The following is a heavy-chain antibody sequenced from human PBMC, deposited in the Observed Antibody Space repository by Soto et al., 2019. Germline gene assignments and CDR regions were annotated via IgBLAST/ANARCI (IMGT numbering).Heavy chain of an antibody. CDR1: GYTLTELS. J-gene: IGHJ4*02. V-gene: IGHV1-24*01. CDR3: ATRLGSSSSWYEGYFDY. CDR2: FDPEDGET. Sequence: QVQLVQSGAEVKKPGASVKVSCKVSGYTLTELSMHWVRQAPGKGLEWMGGFDPEDGETIYAQKFQGRVTMTEDTSXDXDYMELSSLRSEDTAVYYCATRLGSSSSWYEGYFDYWGQGTLVTVSA. D-gene: IGHD6-13*01.